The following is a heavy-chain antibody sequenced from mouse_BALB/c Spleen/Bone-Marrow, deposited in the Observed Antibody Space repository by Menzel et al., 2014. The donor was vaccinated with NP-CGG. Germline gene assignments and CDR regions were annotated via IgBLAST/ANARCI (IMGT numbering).Heavy chain of an antibody. Sequence: VQLQQSGPGLVKPSQSLSLTCTVTGYSITSDYAWNWIRQFPGNKLEWMGYISYSGSTSHNPSLKSRISITRDTSKNQFFLQLNSVTTEDTATYYCGRQFAFWGQGTLVTVSA. CDR3: GRQFAF. CDR1: GYSITSDYA. V-gene: IGHV3-2*02. CDR2: ISYSGST. J-gene: IGHJ3*01.